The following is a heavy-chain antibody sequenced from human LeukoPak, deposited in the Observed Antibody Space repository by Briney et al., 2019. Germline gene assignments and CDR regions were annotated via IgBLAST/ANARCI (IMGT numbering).Heavy chain of an antibody. CDR2: IYYSGST. J-gene: IGHJ5*02. CDR1: GGSFSGYY. D-gene: IGHD3-3*01. V-gene: IGHV4-34*01. CDR3: ARTCYDFWSRFDP. Sequence: PSETLSLTCAVYGGSFSGYYWSWIRQPPGKGLEWIGYIYYSGSTYYNPSLKSRVTISVDTSKNQFSLKLSSVTAADTAVHYCARTCYDFWSRFDPWGQGTLVTVSS.